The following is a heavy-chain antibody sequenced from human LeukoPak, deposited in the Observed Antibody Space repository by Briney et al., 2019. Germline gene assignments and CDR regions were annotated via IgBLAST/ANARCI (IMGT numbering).Heavy chain of an antibody. CDR1: GGTFSSYA. CDR3: ARDGGFGELFLPYYYYYMDV. J-gene: IGHJ6*03. V-gene: IGHV1-69*13. CDR2: IIPIFGTA. D-gene: IGHD3-10*01. Sequence: SVKVSCKASGGTFSSYAISWVRQAPGQGLEWMGGIIPIFGTANYAQKFQGRVTITADESTSTAYMELSSLRSEDTAVYYCARDGGFGELFLPYYYYYMDVWGKGTTVTISS.